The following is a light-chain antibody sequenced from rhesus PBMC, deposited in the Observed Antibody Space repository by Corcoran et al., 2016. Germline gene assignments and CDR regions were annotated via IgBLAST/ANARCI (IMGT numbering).Light chain of an antibody. V-gene: IGKV1-28*01. Sequence: DIQMTQSPSSLSASEGATVTITCRARQGISSYLKWFQQKAGKAPKLLIYAESSLESGVPSRFSGSGSGTEFTLTISSLQPEDFAAYYCLQPTSYPLTFGEGTKVETK. J-gene: IGKJ4*01. CDR2: AES. CDR3: LQPTSYPLT. CDR1: QGISSY.